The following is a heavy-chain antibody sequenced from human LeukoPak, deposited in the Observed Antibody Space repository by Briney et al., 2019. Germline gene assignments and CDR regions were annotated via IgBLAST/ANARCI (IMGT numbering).Heavy chain of an antibody. D-gene: IGHD6-25*01. V-gene: IGHV1-8*03. Sequence: GASVKVSCKASGYTFTNYHINWVRQATGQGLEWMGWMNPNNGDSGYAQKFRGRVTITRDTSISTSYMELRSLRSDDTAVYFCARTTSFPASGYDYWGQGTLVTVSS. CDR2: MNPNNGDS. CDR1: GYTFTNYH. CDR3: ARTTSFPASGYDY. J-gene: IGHJ4*02.